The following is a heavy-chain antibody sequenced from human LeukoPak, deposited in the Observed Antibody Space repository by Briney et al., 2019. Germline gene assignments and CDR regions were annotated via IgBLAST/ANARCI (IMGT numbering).Heavy chain of an antibody. V-gene: IGHV4-34*01. CDR1: GFTFSNYN. CDR3: ARDYYDSSGYYEALTDAFDI. J-gene: IGHJ3*02. CDR2: INHSGST. D-gene: IGHD3-22*01. Sequence: GSLRLSCAASGFTFSNYNMSWVRQPPGKGLEWIGEINHSGSTNYNPSLKSRVTISVDTSKNQFSLKLSSVTAADTAVYYCARDYYDSSGYYEALTDAFDIWGQGTMVTVSS.